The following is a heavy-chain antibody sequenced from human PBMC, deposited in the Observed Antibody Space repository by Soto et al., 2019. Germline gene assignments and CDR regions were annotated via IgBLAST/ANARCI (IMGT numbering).Heavy chain of an antibody. CDR1: GYTFTGYY. J-gene: IGHJ6*02. D-gene: IGHD1-26*01. V-gene: IGHV1-2*02. CDR3: ARDPTAGVGGMDV. CDR2: INPNSGGT. Sequence: GXSVKVSCKASGYTFTGYYMHWVRQAPGQGLEWMGWINPNSGGTNYAQKFQGRVTMTRDTYISTDYMELSRLRSDDTAVYYCARDPTAGVGGMDVWGQGNTVTVSS.